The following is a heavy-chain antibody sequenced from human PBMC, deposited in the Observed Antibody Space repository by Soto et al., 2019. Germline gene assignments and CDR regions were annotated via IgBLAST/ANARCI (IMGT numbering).Heavy chain of an antibody. V-gene: IGHV4-38-2*01. CDR2: IYHSGST. Sequence: PSETLSLTCAVSGYSISSGYYWGWIRQPPGKGLEWIGSIYHSGSTYYNPSLKSRATISVDTSKNQFSLKLSSVTAADTAVHYCATRCDYDAFDIWGQGTMVTVSS. D-gene: IGHD2-21*01. J-gene: IGHJ3*02. CDR1: GYSISSGYY. CDR3: ATRCDYDAFDI.